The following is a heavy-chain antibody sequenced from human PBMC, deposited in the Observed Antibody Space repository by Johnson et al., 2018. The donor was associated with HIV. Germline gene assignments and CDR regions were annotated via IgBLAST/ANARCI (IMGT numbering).Heavy chain of an antibody. CDR3: TTALTGDAFNI. V-gene: IGHV3-15*01. D-gene: IGHD7-27*01. J-gene: IGHJ3*02. Sequence: VQLLESGGGLVKPGGSLRLSCAASGFTFSNAWMSWVHQAPGKGLEWVGRIKSKTDGGTTDYAAPVKGRFAISRDDSKNTLYLQLNSLKTEDTAVYYCTTALTGDAFNIWGQGTLVTVSS. CDR1: GFTFSNAW. CDR2: IKSKTDGGTT.